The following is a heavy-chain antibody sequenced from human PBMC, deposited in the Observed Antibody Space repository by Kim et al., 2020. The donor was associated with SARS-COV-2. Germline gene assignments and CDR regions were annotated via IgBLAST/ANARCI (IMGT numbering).Heavy chain of an antibody. CDR3: ARGLLSELGIGY. V-gene: IGHV4-34*01. Sequence: SETLSLTCAVYGGSFSGYYWSWIRQPPGKGLEWIGEINHSGSTNYNPSLKSRVTISVDTSKNQFSLKLSSVTAADTAVYYCARGLLSELGIGYWGQGTLVTVSS. J-gene: IGHJ4*02. CDR2: INHSGST. CDR1: GGSFSGYY. D-gene: IGHD7-27*01.